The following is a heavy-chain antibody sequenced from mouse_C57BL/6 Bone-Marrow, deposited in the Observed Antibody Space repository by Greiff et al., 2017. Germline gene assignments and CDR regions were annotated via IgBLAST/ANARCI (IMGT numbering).Heavy chain of an antibody. Sequence: EVHLVESGGDLVKPGGSLKLSCAASGFTFSSYGMSWVRPTPDKRLEWVATISSGGSYTYYPDSVKGRFTISRDNAKNTLYLQMSSLKSEDTAMYYCARQQLGRFAYWGQGTLVTVSA. CDR3: ARQQLGRFAY. CDR2: ISSGGSYT. CDR1: GFTFSSYG. J-gene: IGHJ3*01. D-gene: IGHD4-1*02. V-gene: IGHV5-6*01.